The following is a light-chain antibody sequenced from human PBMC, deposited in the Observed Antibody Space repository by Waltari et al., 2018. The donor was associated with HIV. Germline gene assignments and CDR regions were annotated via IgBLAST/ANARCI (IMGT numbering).Light chain of an antibody. CDR1: SSNIGAGYD. Sequence: QSVLTQPPSVSAAPGQRVTISCTGSSSNIGAGYDVHWYQQFPGTAPKLFIYYNTNRPSGVPDRFSGSKAGTSASLAITGLQTEDEADYYCQSYDSSLSASVFGGGTKVTVL. CDR3: QSYDSSLSASV. V-gene: IGLV1-40*01. J-gene: IGLJ2*01. CDR2: YNT.